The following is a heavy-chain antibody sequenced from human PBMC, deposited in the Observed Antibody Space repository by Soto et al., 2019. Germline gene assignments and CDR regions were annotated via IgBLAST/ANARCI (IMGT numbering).Heavy chain of an antibody. CDR2: ISSSGSSI. Sequence: QVQLVESVGGLVKPGGSLRLSCAASGLTFSDCYMNWIRQAPGKGLEWVSYISSSGSSINYAGSVKGRFTISRDNAKNSLSLQMNSLRAEDTAMYYCARVRFGEWGYAMDVWGQGTTVTVSS. J-gene: IGHJ6*02. CDR1: GLTFSDCY. D-gene: IGHD3-10*01. V-gene: IGHV3-11*01. CDR3: ARVRFGEWGYAMDV.